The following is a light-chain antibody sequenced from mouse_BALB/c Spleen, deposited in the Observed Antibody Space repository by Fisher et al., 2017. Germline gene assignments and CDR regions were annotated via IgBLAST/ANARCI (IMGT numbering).Light chain of an antibody. CDR2: DTS. Sequence: IVLTQTPAIMSASPGEKVTMTCSASSSVSYMYWYQQKPRSSPRLLIYDTSNLASGVPVRFSGSGSGTSYSLTISRMEAEDAATYYCQQWSSYPPTFGGGTKLEIK. V-gene: IGKV4-55*01. CDR3: QQWSSYPPT. J-gene: IGKJ1*01. CDR1: SSVSY.